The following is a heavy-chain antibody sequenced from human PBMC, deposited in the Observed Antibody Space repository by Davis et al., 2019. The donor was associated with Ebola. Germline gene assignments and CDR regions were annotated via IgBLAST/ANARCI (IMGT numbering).Heavy chain of an antibody. V-gene: IGHV3-30*04. D-gene: IGHD1-14*01. Sequence: GESLKISCAASGFTFSSHTMAWVRQAPGKGLEWVAVISYDGSNKYYADSVKGRFTISRDNSKNTLYLQMSSLRAEDTAVYYCARDLPGGDWYFDLWGRGTLVTVSS. J-gene: IGHJ2*01. CDR2: ISYDGSNK. CDR3: ARDLPGGDWYFDL. CDR1: GFTFSSHT.